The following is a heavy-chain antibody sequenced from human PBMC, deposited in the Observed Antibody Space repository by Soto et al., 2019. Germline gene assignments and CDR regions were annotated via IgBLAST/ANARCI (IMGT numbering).Heavy chain of an antibody. Sequence: QVQLMQSGAEVKKPGASVKVSCKASGDTFTDYYIHWVRQAPRQGLEWMGTVNPSGGHTTYAQHFLGRGTMTRDTSTSTLYMELTSLTSDDTAVYYCARGGHVVVVTAALDYWGQGTLVTVSS. D-gene: IGHD2-21*02. J-gene: IGHJ4*02. CDR3: ARGGHVVVVTAALDY. CDR1: GDTFTDYY. CDR2: VNPSGGHT. V-gene: IGHV1-46*01.